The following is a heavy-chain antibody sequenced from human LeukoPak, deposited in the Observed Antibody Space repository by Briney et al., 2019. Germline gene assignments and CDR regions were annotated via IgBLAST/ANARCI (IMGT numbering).Heavy chain of an antibody. CDR2: IRSDGSNK. CDR1: GFSFSTYG. V-gene: IGHV3-30*02. CDR3: AKNGYSSGWYVYYFDY. J-gene: IGHJ4*02. D-gene: IGHD6-19*01. Sequence: PGGSLRLSCAASGFSFSTYGMHWVRQSPGKGLEWVGFIRSDGSNKYYADSVKGRFTISRDNSKNTLYLQMNSLRAEDTAVYYCAKNGYSSGWYVYYFDYWGQGTLVTVSS.